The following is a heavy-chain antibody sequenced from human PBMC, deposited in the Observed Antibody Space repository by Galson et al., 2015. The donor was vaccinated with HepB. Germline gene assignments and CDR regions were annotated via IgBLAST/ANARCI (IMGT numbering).Heavy chain of an antibody. Sequence: SVKVSCKASGYTFTSYAMHWVRQAPGQRLEWMGWINAGNGNTKYSQKFQGRVTITRDTSASTAYMELSSLRSEDTAVYYCARRIKDCSGGSCLYWFDPWGQGTLVTVSS. CDR3: ARRIKDCSGGSCLYWFDP. D-gene: IGHD2-15*01. CDR1: GYTFTSYA. V-gene: IGHV1-3*01. J-gene: IGHJ5*02. CDR2: INAGNGNT.